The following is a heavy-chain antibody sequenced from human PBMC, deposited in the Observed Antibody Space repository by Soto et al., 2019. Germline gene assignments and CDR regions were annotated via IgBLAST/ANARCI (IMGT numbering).Heavy chain of an antibody. V-gene: IGHV4-61*08. CDR1: GGSISSGGYY. CDR3: ATYGVVVAARPTYFQQ. D-gene: IGHD2-15*01. Sequence: SETLSLTCTVSGGSISSGGYYWSWIRQPPGKGLEWIGYIYYSGSTNYNPSLKSRVTISVDTSKNQFSLKLSSVTAADTAVYYCATYGVVVAARPTYFQQWGQGTLVTVSS. J-gene: IGHJ1*01. CDR2: IYYSGST.